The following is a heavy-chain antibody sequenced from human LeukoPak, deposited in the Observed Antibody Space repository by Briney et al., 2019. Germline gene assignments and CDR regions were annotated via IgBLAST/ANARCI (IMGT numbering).Heavy chain of an antibody. J-gene: IGHJ4*02. CDR1: GFTFSNAW. V-gene: IGHV3-15*07. Sequence: GGSLRLSCAASGFTFSNAWMNWVRQAPGKGLEWVGRIKSKTDGGTTDYAAPVKGRFTISRDDSKNTLYLQMNSLKTEDTAVYCCTTRLGYDSSGYHTSFDYWGQGTLVTVSS. CDR3: TTRLGYDSSGYHTSFDY. CDR2: IKSKTDGGTT. D-gene: IGHD3-22*01.